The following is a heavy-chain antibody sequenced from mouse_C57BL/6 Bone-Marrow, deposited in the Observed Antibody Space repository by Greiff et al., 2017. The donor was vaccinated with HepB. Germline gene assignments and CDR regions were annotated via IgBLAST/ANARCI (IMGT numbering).Heavy chain of an antibody. V-gene: IGHV5-12*01. CDR2: ISNGGGST. Sequence: EVKLVESGGGLVQPGGSLKLSCAASGFTFSDYYMYWVRQTPEKRLEWVAYISNGGGSTYYPDTVKGRFTISRDNAKNTLYLQMSRLKSEDTAMYYCARRGFITTVVATFYFDYWGQGTTLTVSS. D-gene: IGHD1-1*01. CDR1: GFTFSDYY. CDR3: ARRGFITTVVATFYFDY. J-gene: IGHJ2*01.